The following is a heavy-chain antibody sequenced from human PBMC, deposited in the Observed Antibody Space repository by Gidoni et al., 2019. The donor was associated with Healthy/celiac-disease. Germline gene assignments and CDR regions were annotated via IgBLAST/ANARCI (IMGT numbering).Heavy chain of an antibody. J-gene: IGHJ6*02. CDR3: AKDYFWSGYRYYGMDV. Sequence: EGQLLESGGGLVQPGGYLRLSCAASGFTCSSDAMSWVRQAPGKGLEWVSAISGSGGSTYYADSVKGRFTISRDNSKNTLYLQMNSLRAEDTAVYYCAKDYFWSGYRYYGMDVWGQGTTVTVSS. CDR1: GFTCSSDA. CDR2: ISGSGGST. D-gene: IGHD3-3*01. V-gene: IGHV3-23*01.